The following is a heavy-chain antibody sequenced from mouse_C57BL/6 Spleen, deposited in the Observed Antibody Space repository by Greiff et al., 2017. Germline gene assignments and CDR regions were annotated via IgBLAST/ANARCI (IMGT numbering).Heavy chain of an antibody. CDR3: ARMGYVNYSWFAY. CDR2: MDPSDSYT. V-gene: IGHV1-50*01. J-gene: IGHJ3*01. Sequence: QVQLQQPGAELVKPGASVKLSCKASGYTFTSYWMQWVKQRPGQGLEWIGEMDPSDSYTNYNQKFKGKATLTVDTSSSTAYMQLSSLTSEDSAVYYCARMGYVNYSWFAYWGQGTLVTVSA. CDR1: GYTFTSYW. D-gene: IGHD2-1*01.